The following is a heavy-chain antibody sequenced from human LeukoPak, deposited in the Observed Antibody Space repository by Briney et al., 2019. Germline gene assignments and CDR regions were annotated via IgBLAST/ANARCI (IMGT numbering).Heavy chain of an antibody. V-gene: IGHV4-38-2*01. CDR2: VYHSGTT. J-gene: IGHJ4*02. CDR1: GYSINTGRY. CDR3: ARSLSTAGIDF. D-gene: IGHD2-2*01. Sequence: KPSETLSLTCAVSGYSINTGRYWGWIRRPPGKGLEWIGSVYHSGTTFYNPSLKSRLTISVDTSKNQFSLNLRSVTAADTAVYYCARSLSTAGIDFWGQGTLVTVSS.